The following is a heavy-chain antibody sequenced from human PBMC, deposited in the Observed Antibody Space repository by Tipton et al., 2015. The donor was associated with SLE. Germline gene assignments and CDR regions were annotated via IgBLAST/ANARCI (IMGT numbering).Heavy chain of an antibody. V-gene: IGHV4-34*01. CDR2: INHSGST. CDR1: GGSFSGYY. J-gene: IGHJ4*02. Sequence: TLSLTCAVYGGSFSGYYWSWIRQPPGKGLEWIGEINHSGSTNYNPSLKSRVTISVDTSKNQFSLKLSSVTAADTAVYYCARDRRFIDYWGQGTLVTVSS. CDR3: ARDRRFIDY. D-gene: IGHD3-16*02.